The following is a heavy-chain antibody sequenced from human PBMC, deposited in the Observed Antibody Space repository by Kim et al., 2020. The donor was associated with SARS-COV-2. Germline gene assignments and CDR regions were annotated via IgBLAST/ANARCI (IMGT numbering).Heavy chain of an antibody. D-gene: IGHD6-25*01. J-gene: IGHJ4*02. V-gene: IGHV3-73*01. Sequence: TAHNYATTYGASVKGRFTISRDDSKNTAYLQMNSLKTEGTAVYYCTRLITAWGQGTLVTVSS. CDR2: TAHNYAT. CDR3: TRLITA.